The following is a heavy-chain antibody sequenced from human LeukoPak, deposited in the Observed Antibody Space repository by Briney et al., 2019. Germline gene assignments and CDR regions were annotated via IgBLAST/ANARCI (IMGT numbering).Heavy chain of an antibody. CDR1: GFTFSSYG. V-gene: IGHV3-33*01. D-gene: IGHD6-19*01. CDR3: ARGVAVAGSFAFDI. Sequence: GRSLRLSCAASGFTFSSYGMHWVRQAPGKGLEWVAVIWYDGSNKYYADSVKGRFTISRDNSKNTLYLQMNSLRAEDTAVYYCARGVAVAGSFAFDIWGQGTMVTVSS. J-gene: IGHJ3*02. CDR2: IWYDGSNK.